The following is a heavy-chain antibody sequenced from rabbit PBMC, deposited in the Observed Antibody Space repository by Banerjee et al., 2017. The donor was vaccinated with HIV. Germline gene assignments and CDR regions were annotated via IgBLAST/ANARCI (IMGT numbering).Heavy chain of an antibody. CDR3: ARDLVWSTNL. J-gene: IGHJ4*01. CDR2: INTSSSGST. V-gene: IGHV1S45*01. Sequence: QEQLEESGGDLVKPEGSLTLTCTGSGFSFSNKNVMCWVRQAPGKGLEWIACINTSSSGSTYYATWAKGRFTISKTSSTAVTLEMASLTAADTATYFCARDLVWSTNLWGPGTLVTVS. CDR1: GFSFSNKNV. D-gene: IGHD3-3*01.